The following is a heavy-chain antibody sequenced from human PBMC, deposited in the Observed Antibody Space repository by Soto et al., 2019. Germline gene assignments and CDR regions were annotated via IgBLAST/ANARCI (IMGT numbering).Heavy chain of an antibody. D-gene: IGHD2-15*01. CDR3: ATIQTLGYCSGGSCYPSFYYGMDV. Sequence: PGESLKISCKGSGYSFTSYWISWLRQMPGKGLEGMGRIDPSDSYTNYSPSFQGHVTISADKSISTAYLQWSSLKASETAMYYCATIQTLGYCSGGSCYPSFYYGMDVWGQGTTVTVSS. V-gene: IGHV5-10-1*01. J-gene: IGHJ6*02. CDR2: IDPSDSYT. CDR1: GYSFTSYW.